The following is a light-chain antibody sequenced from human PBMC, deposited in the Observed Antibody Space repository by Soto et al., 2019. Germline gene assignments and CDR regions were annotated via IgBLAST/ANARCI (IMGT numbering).Light chain of an antibody. CDR1: QDISNY. J-gene: IGKJ4*01. CDR2: DAS. Sequence: DIQMTQSPSSLSASVGDRVTITCQASQDISNYLNWYQQKPGKAPKLLIYDASNLETGVPSRFSGSGSGTDCTFTISSVQPEDIATYYCQQYDNLLTFGGGTKVEIK. V-gene: IGKV1-33*01. CDR3: QQYDNLLT.